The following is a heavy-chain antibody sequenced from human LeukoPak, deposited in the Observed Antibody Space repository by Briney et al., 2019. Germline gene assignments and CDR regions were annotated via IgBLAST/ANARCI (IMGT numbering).Heavy chain of an antibody. D-gene: IGHD2-8*02. V-gene: IGHV3-30*18. Sequence: PGRSLRLSCAAAGFTFSTYGMHWVRQAPGKGLEWVAAISNDGNKKYYADSVKGRFTISRDNPKNTLLLQMNSLRAEDTAVYYCAKEGWDKSYWYGRIDYWGQGTLVTVSS. CDR1: GFTFSTYG. CDR3: AKEGWDKSYWYGRIDY. J-gene: IGHJ4*02. CDR2: ISNDGNKK.